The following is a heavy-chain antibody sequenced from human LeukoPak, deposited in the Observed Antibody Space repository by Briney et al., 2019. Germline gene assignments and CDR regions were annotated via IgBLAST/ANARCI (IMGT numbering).Heavy chain of an antibody. V-gene: IGHV4-4*07. CDR1: GGSITSYY. J-gene: IGHJ4*02. CDR3: ARGGSRSYTSSTLDY. CDR2: INTGGST. D-gene: IGHD6-6*01. Sequence: SETLSLTRTVSGGSITSYYWSWIRQPAGKGLEWIGHINTGGSTNYNPSLKSRVTISIDTSKNRFSLKVSSVIAADTAMYYCARGGSRSYTSSTLDYWGQGTLVTVSS.